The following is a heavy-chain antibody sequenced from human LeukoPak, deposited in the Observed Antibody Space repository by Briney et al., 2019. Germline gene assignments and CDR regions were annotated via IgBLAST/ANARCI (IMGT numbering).Heavy chain of an antibody. D-gene: IGHD1-26*01. CDR1: GYTFTSYG. J-gene: IGHJ6*02. Sequence: ASVKVSCKASGYTFTSYGISWVRPAPGQGLEWMGWISAYNGNTNYAQKLQGRVTMTTDTSTSTAYMELRSLRSDDTAVYYCAIVGATNYYYYYGMDVWGQGTTVTVSS. V-gene: IGHV1-18*01. CDR3: AIVGATNYYYYYGMDV. CDR2: ISAYNGNT.